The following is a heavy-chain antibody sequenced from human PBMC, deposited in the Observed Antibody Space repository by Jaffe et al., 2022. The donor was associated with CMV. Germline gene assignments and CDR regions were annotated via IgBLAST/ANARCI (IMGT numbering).Heavy chain of an antibody. CDR1: GGSISSYY. Sequence: QVQLQESGPGLVKPSETLSLTCTVSGGSISSYYWSWIRQPAGKGLEWIGRIYTSGSTNYNPSLKSRVTMSVDTSKNQFSLKLSSVTAADTAVYYCAREMRAGGSGSLGYFDYWGQGTLVTVSS. CDR2: IYTSGST. D-gene: IGHD3-10*01. CDR3: AREMRAGGSGSLGYFDY. J-gene: IGHJ4*02. V-gene: IGHV4-4*07.